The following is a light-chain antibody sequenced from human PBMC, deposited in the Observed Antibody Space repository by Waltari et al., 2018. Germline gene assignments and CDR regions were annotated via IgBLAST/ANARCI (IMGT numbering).Light chain of an antibody. CDR2: WAS. CDR3: QQYSNTPLT. CDR1: RILCSSNNRNC. Sequence: DIVMTQSPDSLAVSLCERATIHCKSSRILCSSNNRNCLAWYQQQPGQPPKLLAYWASTRESGVPDRFSASGSGTDFTLTISSLQAEDVAVYYCQQYSNTPLTFGGGTRVEIK. V-gene: IGKV4-1*01. J-gene: IGKJ4*01.